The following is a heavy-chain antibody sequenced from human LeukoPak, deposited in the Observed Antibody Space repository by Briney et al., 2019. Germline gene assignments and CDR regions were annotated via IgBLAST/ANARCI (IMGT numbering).Heavy chain of an antibody. CDR3: ARVGYDILTGYYRYYFDY. CDR1: GGSISSSSYY. Sequence: SETLSLTCTVSGGSISSSSYYWSWIRQPPGKGLEWIGYIYYSGSTNYNPSLKSRVTISVDTSKNQFSLKLSSVTAADTAVYYCARVGYDILTGYYRYYFDYWGQGTLVTVSS. J-gene: IGHJ4*02. CDR2: IYYSGST. D-gene: IGHD3-9*01. V-gene: IGHV4-61*01.